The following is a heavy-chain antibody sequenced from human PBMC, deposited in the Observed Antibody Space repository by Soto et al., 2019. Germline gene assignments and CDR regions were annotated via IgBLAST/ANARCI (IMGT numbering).Heavy chain of an antibody. Sequence: ASVKVSCKASGYAFTNYAMHWVRQAPGQRLKWMGWINAGNGNTKYSQKFQGRVTITRDTSASTAYMELSSLRSEDTAVYYCARDACSGPSCHTQETYYAMDVWGQGTMVTAS. CDR3: ARDACSGPSCHTQETYYAMDV. V-gene: IGHV1-3*01. J-gene: IGHJ6*02. D-gene: IGHD2-2*01. CDR1: GYAFTNYA. CDR2: INAGNGNT.